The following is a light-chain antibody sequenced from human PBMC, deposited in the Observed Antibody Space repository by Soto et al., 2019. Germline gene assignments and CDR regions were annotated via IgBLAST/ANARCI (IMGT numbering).Light chain of an antibody. J-gene: IGLJ1*01. Sequence: QSVLTQPPSASGSPGQSVTISCTGTKNDIGAYDFVSWYQHHPGKAPRLIIYEVVQRPSGVPDRFPGSKSGNTASLTVSGLQAADEADYFCKSYAGSNTYVFGSGTKSPS. V-gene: IGLV2-8*01. CDR1: KNDIGAYDF. CDR3: KSYAGSNTYV. CDR2: EVV.